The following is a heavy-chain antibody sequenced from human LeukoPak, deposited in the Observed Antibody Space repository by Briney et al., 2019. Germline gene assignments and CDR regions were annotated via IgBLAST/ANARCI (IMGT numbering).Heavy chain of an antibody. Sequence: PGGSLRLSCAAPEFIFSSFAMSWVRRAPGKGLEWVSAISANGGSTYYADSVKGRFTISRDNSKNTLYLQMNSLRAEDTAVYYCAKDYQIALFTIWFLDYWGQGTLVTVSS. CDR3: AKDYQIALFTIWFLDY. V-gene: IGHV3-23*01. D-gene: IGHD3-9*01. J-gene: IGHJ4*02. CDR1: EFIFSSFA. CDR2: ISANGGST.